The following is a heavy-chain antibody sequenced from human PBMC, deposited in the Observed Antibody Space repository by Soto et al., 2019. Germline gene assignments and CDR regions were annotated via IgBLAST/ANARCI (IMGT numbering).Heavy chain of an antibody. D-gene: IGHD1-26*01. J-gene: IGHJ4*02. CDR3: ARGAPTGSFLFDY. CDR2: IGTVGDT. V-gene: IGHV3-13*01. Sequence: EVQLVESGGGLVRPGGSLRLSCAASGFTFDSYDMHWVRQAAGKPLEWVSSIGTVGDTHYQDSVKGRFTFSRDNGKSSLSLQMNSLRVEDTAIYFCARGAPTGSFLFDYWGQGILVAVSS. CDR1: GFTFDSYD.